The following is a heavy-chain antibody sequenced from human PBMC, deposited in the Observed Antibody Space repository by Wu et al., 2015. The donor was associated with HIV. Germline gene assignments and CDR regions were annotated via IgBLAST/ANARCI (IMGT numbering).Heavy chain of an antibody. CDR3: AKTAFDITIFGEVIFSYMDV. D-gene: IGHD3-3*01. Sequence: QLQLVQSGTEVKKPGASVKVSCKASGHTSSSYGISWVRQAPGQGLEWMGWINTFNGNTKYAQKFQGRVTMTTDTSTNIVYMELRSLRSDDTAIYYCAKTAFDITIFGEVIFSYMDVWGKGTTVTVS. V-gene: IGHV1-18*01. CDR1: GHTSSSYG. J-gene: IGHJ6*03. CDR2: INTFNGNT.